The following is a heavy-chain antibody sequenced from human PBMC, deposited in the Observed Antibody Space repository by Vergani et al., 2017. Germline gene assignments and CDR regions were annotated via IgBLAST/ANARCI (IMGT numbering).Heavy chain of an antibody. Sequence: QVQLVQSGAEVKKPGASVKVSCKASGYTFTSDDINWVRPATGQGLEWMGWMNPISGNTGYAQNLQGRLTITRDTSVNTAYMELSSLTSEDMAVYYCVRARRTCTYDHCPRYYYDLWGQGTLVTVSS. CDR3: VRARRTCTYDHCPRYYYDL. D-gene: IGHD2-8*01. V-gene: IGHV1-8*03. CDR2: MNPISGNT. J-gene: IGHJ4*02. CDR1: GYTFTSDD.